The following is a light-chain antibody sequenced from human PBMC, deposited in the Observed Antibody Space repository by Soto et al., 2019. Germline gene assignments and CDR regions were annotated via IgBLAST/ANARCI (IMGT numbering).Light chain of an antibody. V-gene: IGKV3-20*01. CDR2: GAS. CDR3: QQYCSSPWT. CDR1: QSVSSSY. J-gene: IGKJ1*01. Sequence: EIVLTQSPGTLSLSPGERATLSCRASQSVSSSYLAWYQQKPGQAPRLLIYGASSRATGIPDRFSGSGSGTDVSLTISRLAPEDFAVYYCQQYCSSPWTFGQGTKVEIK.